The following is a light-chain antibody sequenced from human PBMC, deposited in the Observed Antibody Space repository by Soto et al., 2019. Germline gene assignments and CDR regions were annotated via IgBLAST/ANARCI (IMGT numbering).Light chain of an antibody. CDR2: DAS. V-gene: IGKV3-11*01. Sequence: VVLTQSPATMSLSPGERATLSCRTSLSVSVYLDWYQQKPGQAPRLLISDASNRATGIPARFSGSGCGTEFSLPISSLETDDFLVYYCHQRQYWPTITFGQGTRLEIK. CDR3: HQRQYWPTIT. J-gene: IGKJ5*01. CDR1: LSVSVY.